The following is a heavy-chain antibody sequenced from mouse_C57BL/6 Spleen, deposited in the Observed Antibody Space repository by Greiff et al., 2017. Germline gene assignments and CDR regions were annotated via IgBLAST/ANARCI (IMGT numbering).Heavy chain of an antibody. D-gene: IGHD1-1*01. CDR2: IDPSDSYT. Sequence: QVQLQQSGAELVKPGASVKLSCKASGYTFTSYWMQWVKQRPGQGLEWIGEIDPSDSYTNYNQKFKGKATLTVDTSSSTAYMQLSSLTSEDTAVYYCARGIVTTVVASDYWGQGTTLTVSS. V-gene: IGHV1-50*01. CDR1: GYTFTSYW. J-gene: IGHJ2*01. CDR3: ARGIVTTVVASDY.